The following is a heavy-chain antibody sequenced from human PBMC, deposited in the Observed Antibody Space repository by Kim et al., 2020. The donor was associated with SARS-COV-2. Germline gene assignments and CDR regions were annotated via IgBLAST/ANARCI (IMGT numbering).Heavy chain of an antibody. CDR2: TYYRSTWYY. D-gene: IGHD4-4*01. CDR1: GDSVSNKISS. V-gene: IGHV6-1*01. J-gene: IGHJ4*02. Sequence: SQTLSLTCAISGDSVSNKISSSWNWIRQSPSRGLEWLGRTYYRSTWYYEYGVSVMSRITITPDTAKNQFSLQLNSVTPEDAAVYYCVRQDYREHHGVFDFWGQGTLVTVSS. CDR3: VRQDYREHHGVFDF.